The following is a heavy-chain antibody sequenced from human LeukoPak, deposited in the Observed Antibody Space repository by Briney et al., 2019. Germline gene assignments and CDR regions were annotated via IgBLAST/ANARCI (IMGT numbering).Heavy chain of an antibody. V-gene: IGHV4-59*01. Sequence: SETLSLTCTVSGGSISSYYWSWIRQPPGKGLEWIGYIYYSGSTNYNPSLKSRVTISVDTSKNQFSLKLSSVTAADTAAYYCARAMGAWYFDYWGQGTLVTVSS. J-gene: IGHJ4*02. CDR3: ARAMGAWYFDY. CDR1: GGSISSYY. CDR2: IYYSGST. D-gene: IGHD3-10*01.